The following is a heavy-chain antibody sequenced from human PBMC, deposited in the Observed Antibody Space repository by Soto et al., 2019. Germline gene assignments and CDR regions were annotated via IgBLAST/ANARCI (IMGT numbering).Heavy chain of an antibody. CDR1: GGSISSYY. J-gene: IGHJ3*02. Sequence: SETLSLTCTVSGGSISSYYWSWIRQPPGKGLEWIGYIYYSGSTNYNPSLKSRVTISVDTSKNQFSLKLSSVTAADTAVYYCARVRLATYYYDSSGYYNDAFDIWGQGTMVTVSS. CDR2: IYYSGST. D-gene: IGHD3-22*01. V-gene: IGHV4-59*01. CDR3: ARVRLATYYYDSSGYYNDAFDI.